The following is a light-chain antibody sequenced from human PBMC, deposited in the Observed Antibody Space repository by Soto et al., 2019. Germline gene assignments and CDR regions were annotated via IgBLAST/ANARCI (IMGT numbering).Light chain of an antibody. Sequence: DIQVTQSPSTLSASVGDTVTITCRASQTISNWLAWYQQKPGKAPKLLIYDASSLESGVPSRFSGSGSGTEFTLTISSLQPDDFATYYCQQYNSYSRDTFGQGTKLEIK. V-gene: IGKV1-5*01. CDR1: QTISNW. CDR3: QQYNSYSRDT. CDR2: DAS. J-gene: IGKJ2*01.